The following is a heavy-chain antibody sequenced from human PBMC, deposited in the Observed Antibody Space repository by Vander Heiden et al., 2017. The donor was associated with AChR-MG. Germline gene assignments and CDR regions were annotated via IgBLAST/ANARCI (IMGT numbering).Heavy chain of an antibody. J-gene: IGHJ3*02. V-gene: IGHV3-23*01. Sequence: EVQLLESGGGLVQPGGSLRLSWAAFGLTFSNYAMKWVRQAPGKGLEWVSGISGSGSSTYHADSVKGRFTISRDNSKNTLYLQMNSLRAEDTAVYYCAKRPCSGGSCIAGAPFDIWGRGTMVTVSS. CDR3: AKRPCSGGSCIAGAPFDI. CDR2: ISGSGSST. CDR1: GLTFSNYA. D-gene: IGHD2-15*01.